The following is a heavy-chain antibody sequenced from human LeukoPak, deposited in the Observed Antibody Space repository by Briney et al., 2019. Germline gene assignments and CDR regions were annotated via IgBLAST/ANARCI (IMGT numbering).Heavy chain of an antibody. CDR1: GGSFSNSY. J-gene: IGHJ4*02. D-gene: IGHD5-12*01. Sequence: PSETLSLTCAVYGGSFSNSYWSWIRQPPGKGLEWIGEINHSGSTNYKSSLKSRVTISVDTSKNQFSLKLSSVTAADTAVYYCARRGLGYSGYEMRGYYFDYWGQGTLVTVSS. CDR3: ARRGLGYSGYEMRGYYFDY. CDR2: INHSGST. V-gene: IGHV4-34*01.